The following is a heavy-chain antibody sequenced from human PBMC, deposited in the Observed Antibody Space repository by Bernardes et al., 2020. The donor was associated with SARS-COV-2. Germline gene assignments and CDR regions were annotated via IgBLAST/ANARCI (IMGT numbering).Heavy chain of an antibody. CDR3: AIITIGTEGADAFDI. CDR2: ISYDGSNK. V-gene: IGHV3-30-3*01. CDR1: GFTFGSYA. J-gene: IGHJ3*02. Sequence: GRSLRLSCAASGFTFGSYAMHWVRQAPGKGLGWVAVISYDGSNKYYADSVKGRFTISRDNSKNTLYLQMNSLRAEDTAVYYCAIITIGTEGADAFDIWGQGKMVTVSS.